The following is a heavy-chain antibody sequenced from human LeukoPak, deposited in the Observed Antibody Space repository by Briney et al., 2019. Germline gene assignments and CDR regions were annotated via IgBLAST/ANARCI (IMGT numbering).Heavy chain of an antibody. CDR1: GYTFTSYG. CDR2: IRAYNGNT. V-gene: IGHV1-18*01. D-gene: IGHD3-9*01. Sequence: ASVKVSFKAAGYTFTSYGISWVRQAPGQGLEWMGWIRAYNGNTNYAQKLQGRVTMTTEASTSTAYMELRSLRSDDTAVYYCAGAPYDNCHVNWFDPWGQGTLVTVSS. J-gene: IGHJ5*02. CDR3: AGAPYDNCHVNWFDP.